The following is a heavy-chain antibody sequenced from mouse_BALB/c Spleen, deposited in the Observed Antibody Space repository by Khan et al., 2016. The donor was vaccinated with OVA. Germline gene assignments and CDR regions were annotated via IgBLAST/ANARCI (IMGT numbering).Heavy chain of an antibody. CDR2: ISDGGSYT. Sequence: VELVESGGGLVKPGGSLKLSCAASGFTFSDYYMYWVRQTPEKRLEWVATISDGGSYTYYPDSVKGRFTISRDDAKNNLYLQMSSLKSEDTAIYYCERRYYGNPFSYWGQGTLVTVSA. D-gene: IGHD2-1*01. V-gene: IGHV5-4*02. CDR1: GFTFSDYY. CDR3: ERRYYGNPFSY. J-gene: IGHJ3*01.